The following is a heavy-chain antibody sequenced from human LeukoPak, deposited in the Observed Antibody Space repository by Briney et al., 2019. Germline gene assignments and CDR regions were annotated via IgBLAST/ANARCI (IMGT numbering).Heavy chain of an antibody. Sequence: GASVKVSCKASGYTFTSYAISWVRQAPGQGLEWMGWISAYNGNTNYAQKLQGRVTMTTDTATTTAYMELRSLRSDDTAVYYCARDRYSGSSRYFDYWGQGTLVTVSP. D-gene: IGHD1-26*01. V-gene: IGHV1-18*01. CDR3: ARDRYSGSSRYFDY. CDR2: ISAYNGNT. CDR1: GYTFTSYA. J-gene: IGHJ4*02.